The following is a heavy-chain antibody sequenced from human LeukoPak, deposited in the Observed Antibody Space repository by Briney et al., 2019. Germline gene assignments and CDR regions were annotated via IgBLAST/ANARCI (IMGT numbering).Heavy chain of an antibody. CDR1: GFTFSNYG. V-gene: IGHV3-30*02. D-gene: IGHD1-26*01. J-gene: IGHJ4*02. Sequence: PGGSLRLSCAASGFTFSNYGMHWVRQAPGKGLEWVTFIRYDGSNKYYADSVKGRFTISRDNSKNTLYLQMNSLRPEDTAVYYCAKMEGATSYFDHWGQGTLVTVSS. CDR2: IRYDGSNK. CDR3: AKMEGATSYFDH.